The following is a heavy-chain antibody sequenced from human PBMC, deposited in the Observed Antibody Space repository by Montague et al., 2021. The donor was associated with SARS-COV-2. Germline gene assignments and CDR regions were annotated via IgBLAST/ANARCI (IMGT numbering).Heavy chain of an antibody. D-gene: IGHD2-2*01. V-gene: IGHV4-31*03. CDR1: GGSISSGGYY. CDR2: IYYSGST. J-gene: IGHJ5*02. Sequence: TLSLTCTVSGGSISSGGYYWSWIRQHPGKGLVWIGYIYYSGSTYYTPSLKSRVTISVDTSKNQFSLKLSSVTAADTAVYYCARNPRPAAMWGWFDPWGQGTLVTVSS. CDR3: ARNPRPAAMWGWFDP.